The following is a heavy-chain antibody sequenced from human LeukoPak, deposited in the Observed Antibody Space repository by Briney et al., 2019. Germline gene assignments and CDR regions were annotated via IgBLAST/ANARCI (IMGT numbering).Heavy chain of an antibody. CDR1: GYTFTGYY. CDR2: INPNSGGT. Sequence: ASVKVSCKASGYTFTGYYMHWGRQAPGQGLEWMGWINPNSGGTNYAQKFQGRVTMTRDTSISTAYMELSRLRSDDTAVYYCAREAYYYGSGSPDMGYWGQGTLVTVSS. D-gene: IGHD3-10*01. J-gene: IGHJ4*02. CDR3: AREAYYYGSGSPDMGY. V-gene: IGHV1-2*02.